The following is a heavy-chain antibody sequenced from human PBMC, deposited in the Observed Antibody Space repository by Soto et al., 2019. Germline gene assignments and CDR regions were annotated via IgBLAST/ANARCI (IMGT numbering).Heavy chain of an antibody. D-gene: IGHD2-15*01. CDR3: ARYLTNACSGVRCYFRDFAY. J-gene: IGHJ4*02. V-gene: IGHV4-59*08. CDR2: MNYSGST. CDR1: C. Sequence: CCSFIQQTPGKGLEWIGYMNYSGSTNHNPSLKSRVTISVDTSKNQFSLKLSSVTAADTAVYYCARYLTNACSGVRCYFRDFAYWGQGTPVTVS.